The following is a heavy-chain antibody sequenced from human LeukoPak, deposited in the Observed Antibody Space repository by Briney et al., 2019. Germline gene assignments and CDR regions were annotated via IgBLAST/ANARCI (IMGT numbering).Heavy chain of an antibody. J-gene: IGHJ4*02. CDR1: GGTFSSYA. Sequence: SVKVSCKASGGTFSSYAISWVRQAPGQGLEWMGRIIPILGIANCAQKFQGRVTITADKSTSTAYMELSSLRSEDTAVYYCARPDYGDLWYYFDYWGQGTLVTVSS. CDR3: ARPDYGDLWYYFDY. CDR2: IIPILGIA. V-gene: IGHV1-69*04. D-gene: IGHD4-17*01.